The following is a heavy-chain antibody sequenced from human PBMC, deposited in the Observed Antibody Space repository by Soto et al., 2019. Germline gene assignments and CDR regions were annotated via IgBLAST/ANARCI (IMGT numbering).Heavy chain of an antibody. CDR2: INPSIGTT. Sequence: QVQLVQSGAEVKXPXASVKVSCKASGYTFTSQNMHWVRQAPGQGLEWMGVINPSIGTTTYAQKFQGRVTMTSDTSTSSVYMEVSSLRXXXXXXXXXXXXXXXXFDYWGQGTLVTVSS. CDR1: GYTFTSQN. CDR3: XXXXXXXFDY. V-gene: IGHV1-46*01. J-gene: IGHJ4*02.